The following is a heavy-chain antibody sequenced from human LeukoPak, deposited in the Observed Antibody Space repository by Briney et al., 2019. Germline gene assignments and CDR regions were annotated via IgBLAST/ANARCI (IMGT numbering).Heavy chain of an antibody. J-gene: IGHJ4*02. V-gene: IGHV3-33*01. CDR3: ATDAGGPYGNYRNHFDY. CDR2: IWYDGTHI. CDR1: GLILSTYG. Sequence: PGGSLRLSCAASGLILSTYGVHWVHQAPGKGLEWVAVIWYDGTHIYYGDSVRGRFTISRDNSRDTVYLQMDSVRDEDTAVYYCATDAGGPYGNYRNHFDYWGRGTLVTVSS. D-gene: IGHD4-17*01.